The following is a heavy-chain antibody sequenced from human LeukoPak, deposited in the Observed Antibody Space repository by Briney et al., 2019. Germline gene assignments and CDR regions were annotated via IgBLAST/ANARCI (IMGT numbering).Heavy chain of an antibody. J-gene: IGHJ4*02. CDR3: ARQGWVYYYDSSACRAYPFDY. V-gene: IGHV4-39*01. D-gene: IGHD3-22*01. CDR2: FFYSGNT. Sequence: SETLSLTCTVSGGSITTSSYYWGWIRQPPGKGLEWIVSFFYSGNTYYNPSLKSRVTIDVDTSKKQFSLMLSSVTAADTAVYYCARQGWVYYYDSSACRAYPFDYWGQGTLVTVSS. CDR1: GGSITTSSYY.